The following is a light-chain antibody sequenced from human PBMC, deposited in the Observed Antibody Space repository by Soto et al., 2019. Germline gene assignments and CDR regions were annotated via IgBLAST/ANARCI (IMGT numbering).Light chain of an antibody. Sequence: EIVMTQSPATLSVSPGERATLSCRASQSVSNNYLAWYQHKPGQAPRLLIHGASTRATGIPARFSGSGSGTYFTLTISSLQSEDFATYYCQQANSFPVTFGQGTRLEIK. J-gene: IGKJ5*01. CDR1: QSVSNN. CDR2: GAS. CDR3: QQANSFPVT. V-gene: IGKV3-15*01.